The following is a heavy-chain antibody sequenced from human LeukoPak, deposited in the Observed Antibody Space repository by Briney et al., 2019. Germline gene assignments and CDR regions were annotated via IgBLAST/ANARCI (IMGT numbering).Heavy chain of an antibody. V-gene: IGHV3-7*01. CDR1: GFTFSNYW. Sequence: GGSLRLSCAASGFTFSNYWMGWVRQAPGRRPEWVANMNIDGSEKYYADSVKGRFSISRDNARNSVYLQMASLRVEDTAVYYCARDPVEWELLLDYWGQGTLVTVSS. J-gene: IGHJ4*02. CDR2: MNIDGSEK. D-gene: IGHD1-26*01. CDR3: ARDPVEWELLLDY.